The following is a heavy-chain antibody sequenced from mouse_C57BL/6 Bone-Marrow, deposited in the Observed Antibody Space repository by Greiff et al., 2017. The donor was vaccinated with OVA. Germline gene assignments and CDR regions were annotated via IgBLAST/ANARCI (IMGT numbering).Heavy chain of an antibody. V-gene: IGHV1-64*01. CDR1: GYTFTSYW. D-gene: IGHD2-2*01. Sequence: QVQLQQPGAELVKPGASVKLSCKASGYTFTSYWMHWVKQRPGQGLEWIGMIHPNSGSTNYNEKFKSKATLTVDKSSSTAYMQLSSLTSEDSAVYFCAYYGYGLWYFDVWGTGTTVTVSS. J-gene: IGHJ1*03. CDR2: IHPNSGST. CDR3: AYYGYGLWYFDV.